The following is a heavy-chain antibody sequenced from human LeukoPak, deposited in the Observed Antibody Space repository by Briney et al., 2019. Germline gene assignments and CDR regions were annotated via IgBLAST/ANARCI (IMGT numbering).Heavy chain of an antibody. Sequence: PGRSLRLSCAASGFTFSSYGMHWVRQAAGKGLEWVAVIWYDGSNKYYADSVKGRFTISRDNSKNTLYLQMNSLRAEDTDVYYCARAFGTKNTEFYYYYYMDVRGKGTTVTVSS. CDR2: IWYDGSNK. CDR3: ARAFGTKNTEFYYYYYMDV. D-gene: IGHD3-10*01. V-gene: IGHV3-33*01. J-gene: IGHJ6*03. CDR1: GFTFSSYG.